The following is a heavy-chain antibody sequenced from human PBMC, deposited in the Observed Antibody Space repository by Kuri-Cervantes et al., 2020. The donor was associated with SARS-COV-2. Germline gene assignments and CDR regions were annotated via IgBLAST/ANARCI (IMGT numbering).Heavy chain of an antibody. V-gene: IGHV4-34*01. CDR3: ARGGKIMIVVPYLDY. J-gene: IGHJ4*02. D-gene: IGHD3-22*01. CDR1: GGSFSGYS. Sequence: SETLSLTCAVYGGSFSGYSWGWIRQPPGEGLEWIGEINHSGSTNYNPSLKRRVTISLDTSKSQFSLRLNSVTAADTAVYYCARGGKIMIVVPYLDYRSQGTLVTVSS. CDR2: INHSGST.